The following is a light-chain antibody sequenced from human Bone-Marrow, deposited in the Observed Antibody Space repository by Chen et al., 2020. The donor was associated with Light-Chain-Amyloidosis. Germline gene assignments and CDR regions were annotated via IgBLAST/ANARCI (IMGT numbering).Light chain of an antibody. CDR3: QQYNNWPGT. J-gene: IGKJ3*01. Sequence: EIVMTQSPATLSVSPGERDTLSCRASQSINYKLAWYQHKPGQAHRLLIYGASTRATGIPARFSGSGSGTEFTLTISSMESEDVAIYYCQQYNNWPGTFGPGTKVDIK. CDR2: GAS. V-gene: IGKV3-15*01. CDR1: QSINYK.